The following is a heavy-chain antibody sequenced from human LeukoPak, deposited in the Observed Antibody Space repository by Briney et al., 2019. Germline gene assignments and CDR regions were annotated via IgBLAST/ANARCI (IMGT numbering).Heavy chain of an antibody. CDR2: IYHSGSA. CDR3: ARAPYYYDSGGYWSKPRYFDY. J-gene: IGHJ4*02. V-gene: IGHV4-61*03. Sequence: SETLSLTCSGSGGDITTSIRSIGSYYWSWLRQPPGKGLEWISYIYHSGSANYNPSLKSRVTISVDMPKTHFSLKLTSVTAADTAIYYCARAPYYYDSGGYWSKPRYFDYWGQGIPVTVSS. CDR1: GGDITTSIRSIGSYY. D-gene: IGHD3-22*01.